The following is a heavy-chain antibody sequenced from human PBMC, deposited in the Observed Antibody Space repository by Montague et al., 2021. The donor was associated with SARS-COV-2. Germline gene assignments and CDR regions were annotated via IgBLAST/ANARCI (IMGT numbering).Heavy chain of an antibody. V-gene: IGHV4-34*01. J-gene: IGHJ3*02. CDR3: ARGTGPRSITLFGVIISGHVFDI. CDR2: INHRGST. CDR1: GGSFSGYY. Sequence: SETLSLTCAVYGGSFSGYYWSWIRQPPGKGLEWIGEINHRGSTNYNPSLKSRVIISVDTSKNQFSLKLSSVTAADTAVYYCARGTGPRSITLFGVIISGHVFDIGGQGTWSPSLQ. D-gene: IGHD3-3*01.